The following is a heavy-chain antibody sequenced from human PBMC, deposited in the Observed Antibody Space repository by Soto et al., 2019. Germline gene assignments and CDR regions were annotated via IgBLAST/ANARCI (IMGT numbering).Heavy chain of an antibody. CDR2: ISGSSIST. J-gene: IGHJ4*02. D-gene: IGHD5-12*01. CDR1: GFTFTTYA. Sequence: EVHLLEFGGGLVQPGGSLRLSCAASGFTFTTYAMPWVRQAPGKGLEWVSTISGSSISTYYADSVKGRFTISRDNSKNTLYLQMNSLRAEDSAIYYCAKHIVATFYFDHWGQGTLVTVSS. CDR3: AKHIVATFYFDH. V-gene: IGHV3-23*01.